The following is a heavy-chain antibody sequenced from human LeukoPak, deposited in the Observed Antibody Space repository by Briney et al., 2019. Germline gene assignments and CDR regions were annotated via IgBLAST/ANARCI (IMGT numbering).Heavy chain of an antibody. CDR3: ARRIYYDTSGYQFDY. CDR1: GGSFSGYY. V-gene: IGHV4-34*01. Sequence: SETLSLTCAVSGGSFSGYYWTWRIGGTRYNASLESRVTMSIDTSQNQFSLKLSSVTAADTAVYYCARRIYYDTSGYQFDYWGQGTLVTVSS. D-gene: IGHD3-22*01. J-gene: IGHJ4*02. CDR2: RIGGT.